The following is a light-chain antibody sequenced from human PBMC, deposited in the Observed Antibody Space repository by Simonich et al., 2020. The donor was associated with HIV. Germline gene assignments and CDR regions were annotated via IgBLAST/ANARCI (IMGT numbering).Light chain of an antibody. V-gene: IGKV3-15*01. CDR3: QQRTNWPPLT. Sequence: EIVMTQSPATLSVSPGERATLSCRASQSVSSNLAWYQQKPGQAPRLLIYGASTRATGIPARFSGGGSGTEFTLTISRLEPEDFANYYCQQRTNWPPLTFGGGTKVEIK. CDR2: GAS. J-gene: IGKJ4*01. CDR1: QSVSSN.